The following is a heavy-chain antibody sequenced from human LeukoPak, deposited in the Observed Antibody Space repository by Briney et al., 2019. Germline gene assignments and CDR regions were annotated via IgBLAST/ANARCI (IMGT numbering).Heavy chain of an antibody. CDR2: IYHSGST. CDR1: GGSISSGGYS. J-gene: IGHJ5*02. CDR3: ARSSTGPSYYDFWSGYYASWFDP. D-gene: IGHD3-3*01. Sequence: SETLSLTCAVSGGSISSGGYSWSWIRQPPGKGLEWIGYIYHSGSTYYNSSLKSRVTISVDRSKNQFSLKLSSVTAADTAVYYCARSSTGPSYYDFWSGYYASWFDPWGQGTLVTVSS. V-gene: IGHV4-30-2*01.